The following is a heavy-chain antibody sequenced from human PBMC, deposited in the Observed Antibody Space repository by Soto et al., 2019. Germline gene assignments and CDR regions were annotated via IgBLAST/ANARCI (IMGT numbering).Heavy chain of an antibody. CDR3: AKTVYDFWSGYFDGYYYYGMDV. V-gene: IGHV3-30*18. CDR1: GFTFSSYG. Sequence: GGSLRLSCAASGFTFSSYGMHWVRQAPGKGLEWVAVISYDGSNKYYADSVKGRFTISRDNSKNTLYLQMNSLRAEDTAVYYCAKTVYDFWSGYFDGYYYYGMDVWGQGTTVTVSS. D-gene: IGHD3-3*01. CDR2: ISYDGSNK. J-gene: IGHJ6*02.